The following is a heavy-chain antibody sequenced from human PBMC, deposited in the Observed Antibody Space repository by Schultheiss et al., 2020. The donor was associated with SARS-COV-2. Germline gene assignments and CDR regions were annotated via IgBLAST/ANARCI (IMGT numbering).Heavy chain of an antibody. Sequence: SETLSLTCAVYGGSFSGYYWSWIRQPPGKGLEWIGEINHSGSTNYNPSLKSRVTISVDTSKNQFSLKLSSVTAADTVVYYCARGVGLRWYGRLFDYWGQGTLVTVSS. D-gene: IGHD4-23*01. CDR3: ARGVGLRWYGRLFDY. CDR2: INHSGST. J-gene: IGHJ4*02. CDR1: GGSFSGYY. V-gene: IGHV4-34*01.